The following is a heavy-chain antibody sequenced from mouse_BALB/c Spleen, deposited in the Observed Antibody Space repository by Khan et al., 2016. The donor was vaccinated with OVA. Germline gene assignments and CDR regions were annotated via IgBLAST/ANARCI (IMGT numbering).Heavy chain of an antibody. D-gene: IGHD1-3*01. V-gene: IGHV1-5*01. CDR2: IFPGHSDT. CDR1: GYSFTNYL. CDR3: TRGGYSSFAY. J-gene: IGHJ3*01. Sequence: EVQLQQSGTVLARPGTSVTMSCKASGYSFTNYLIHWVKQRPGHGLEWIGDIFPGHSDTTYNQKFKDKAKLTAGTSASTAYLELSSLTNEDSAVYYCTRGGYSSFAYWGQGTLVTVSA.